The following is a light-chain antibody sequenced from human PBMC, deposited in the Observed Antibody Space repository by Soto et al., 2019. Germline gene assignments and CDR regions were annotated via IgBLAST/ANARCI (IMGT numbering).Light chain of an antibody. CDR1: QSVSGY. Sequence: EILLTQSPATLSLSPGERATLSCRASQSVSGYFAWYQQRPGQAPRLLIYAASNRATGIPARFSGSGSGTDFTLSISSLEPEDFAVYYCLQRSSWPLTFGGGTKVDIK. V-gene: IGKV3-11*01. CDR3: LQRSSWPLT. CDR2: AAS. J-gene: IGKJ4*01.